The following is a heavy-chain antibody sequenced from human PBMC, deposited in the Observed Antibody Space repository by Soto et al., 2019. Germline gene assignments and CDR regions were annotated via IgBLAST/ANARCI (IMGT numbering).Heavy chain of an antibody. Sequence: SVKVSCKASGGTFSSYAISWVRQAPGQGLEWMGGIIPIFGTANYAQKFQGRVTITADESTSTAYMELSSLRSEDTAVYYCARDWEWATTPEDAFDIWGQGTMVTVSS. D-gene: IGHD5-12*01. CDR1: GGTFSSYA. CDR2: IIPIFGTA. J-gene: IGHJ3*02. CDR3: ARDWEWATTPEDAFDI. V-gene: IGHV1-69*13.